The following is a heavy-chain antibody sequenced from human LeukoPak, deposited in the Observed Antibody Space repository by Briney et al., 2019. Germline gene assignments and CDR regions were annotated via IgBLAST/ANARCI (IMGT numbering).Heavy chain of an antibody. CDR3: ARRSDTTSFDF. Sequence: PSETLSLTCTVSGGSISNYYWSWIRQPPGKELEWIGYIYYSGITNYNPSLSSRVTISVDTSKNQFSLNLTSVTAADTAVYYCARRSDTTSFDFWGQGTLVTVSS. V-gene: IGHV4-59*08. CDR2: IYYSGIT. J-gene: IGHJ4*02. D-gene: IGHD3-10*01. CDR1: GGSISNYY.